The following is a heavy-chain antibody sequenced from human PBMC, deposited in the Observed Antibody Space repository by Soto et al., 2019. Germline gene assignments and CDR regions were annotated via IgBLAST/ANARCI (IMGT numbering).Heavy chain of an antibody. V-gene: IGHV1-69*13. J-gene: IGHJ6*02. Sequence: ASVKVSCKASGGTFSSYAISWVRQAPGQGLEWMGGIIPIFGTANYAQKFQGRVTITADESTSTAYMELSSLRSEDTAVYYCARVNVDIVVVPAANYYYYGMDVWGQGTTVTVSS. CDR3: ARVNVDIVVVPAANYYYYGMDV. CDR1: GGTFSSYA. CDR2: IIPIFGTA. D-gene: IGHD2-2*01.